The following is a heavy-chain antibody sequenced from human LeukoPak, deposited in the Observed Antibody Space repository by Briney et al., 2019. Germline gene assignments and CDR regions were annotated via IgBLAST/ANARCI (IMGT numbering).Heavy chain of an antibody. CDR1: GFTFSGYS. CDR2: IHSSGNT. J-gene: IGHJ6*02. Sequence: TGGSLRLSCAASGFTFSGYSMNWVRQAPGKGLDWVSAIHSSGNTYYADSVKGRVTISRDNAKNSLYLQMNSLRDEDTGIYYCARDLHYYVAMDVWGQGTTVTVSS. V-gene: IGHV3-21*01. CDR3: ARDLHYYVAMDV. D-gene: IGHD3-10*02.